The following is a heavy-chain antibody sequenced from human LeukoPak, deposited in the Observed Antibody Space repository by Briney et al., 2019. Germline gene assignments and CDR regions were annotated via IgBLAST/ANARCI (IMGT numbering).Heavy chain of an antibody. CDR1: GGSISSYY. V-gene: IGHV4-59*01. CDR3: ARETGVQWLAWFDP. CDR2: IYYSGST. J-gene: IGHJ5*02. D-gene: IGHD6-19*01. Sequence: PSETLSLTCTVSGGSISSYYWSWIRQPPGKGLEWIGYIYYSGSTNYNPSLKSRVTISVDTSKNQFSLKLSSVTAADTAVYYCARETGVQWLAWFDPWGQGTLSPSPQ.